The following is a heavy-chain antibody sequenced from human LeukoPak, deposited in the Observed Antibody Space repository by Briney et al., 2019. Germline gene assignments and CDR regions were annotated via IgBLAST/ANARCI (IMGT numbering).Heavy chain of an antibody. CDR3: ARLVRTYYYDSSDFDY. CDR1: GGSISSSSYY. J-gene: IGHJ4*02. Sequence: SETLSLTCTVSGGSISSSSYYWVWIRQPPGKGLEWIGSIYYSGSTYYNPSLKSRDTIAVDTSKNQFSLKLSSVTAADAAVYYCARLVRTYYYDSSDFDYWGQGTLVTVSS. V-gene: IGHV4-39*01. D-gene: IGHD3-22*01. CDR2: IYYSGST.